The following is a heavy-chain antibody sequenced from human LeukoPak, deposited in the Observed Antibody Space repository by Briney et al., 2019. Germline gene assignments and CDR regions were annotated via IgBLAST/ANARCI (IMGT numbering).Heavy chain of an antibody. Sequence: PGGSLRLSCAASAFTFSSYAMSWVRQAPGKGLEWVSTISGSGGGTYYADSVKGRFTISRDNSKNTSSLQMSSLRAEDTAVYYCAKGLVGTEYFQHWGQGTLVTVSS. V-gene: IGHV3-23*01. D-gene: IGHD2-8*02. CDR2: ISGSGGGT. J-gene: IGHJ1*01. CDR3: AKGLVGTEYFQH. CDR1: AFTFSSYA.